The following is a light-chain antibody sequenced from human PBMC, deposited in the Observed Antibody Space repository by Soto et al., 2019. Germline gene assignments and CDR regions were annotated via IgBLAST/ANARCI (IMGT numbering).Light chain of an antibody. J-gene: IGLJ2*01. CDR2: EGS. Sequence: QSALTQPASVSGSPGQSITISCTGTSPNVGVYELVSWYQQHPGKAPKLIIYEGSKRPSGVSNRFSGSKSGNAASLTIPGLQAEDEADYHCCSYAGQSTVTFGGGTKLTVL. V-gene: IGLV2-23*01. CDR3: CSYAGQSTVT. CDR1: SPNVGVYEL.